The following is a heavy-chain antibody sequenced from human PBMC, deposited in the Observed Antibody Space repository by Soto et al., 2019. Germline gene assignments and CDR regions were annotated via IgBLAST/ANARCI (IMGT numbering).Heavy chain of an antibody. J-gene: IGHJ4*02. Sequence: EVQLVESGGGLVQPGGSLRLSCTASGFMFGSYWMTWVRHVPGKGLQWVANIKRDGSEKYYVDFVKGRFTISRDNADNSVFLDMNSLRVDDTATYYCARVRATDYEIDYWGQGAVVTVSS. CDR1: GFMFGSYW. CDR2: IKRDGSEK. V-gene: IGHV3-7*03. CDR3: ARVRATDYEIDY. D-gene: IGHD4-17*01.